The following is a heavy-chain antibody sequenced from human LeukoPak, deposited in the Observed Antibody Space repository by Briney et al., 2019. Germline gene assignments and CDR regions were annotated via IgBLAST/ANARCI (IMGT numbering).Heavy chain of an antibody. V-gene: IGHV4-39*01. D-gene: IGHD5-12*01. CDR1: GASISSSGYC. Sequence: SETLSLTCSVSGASISSSGYCWGWIRQPPGKGLEWIGSMYYSGSTYYNPSLKRRVTISLDTSKNQFSLKLNSVTAADTAVYYCARARYSGYDWDDYWGQGTLVTVSS. CDR2: MYYSGST. CDR3: ARARYSGYDWDDY. J-gene: IGHJ4*02.